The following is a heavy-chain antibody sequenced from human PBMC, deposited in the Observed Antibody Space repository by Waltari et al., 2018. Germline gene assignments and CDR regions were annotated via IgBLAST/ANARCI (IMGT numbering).Heavy chain of an antibody. D-gene: IGHD3-3*01. CDR1: GGSISNYY. Sequence: QVQLQESGPGLVKPSETLSLTCTVSGGSISNYYWSWIRQSPGKGLEWIGSIYYSGSTNYNPSLKSRVTLSVDTSKNHFSLKLSSVTAADTALYYCARQGHYDFRTGYYLFDYWGQGTLVTVSS. CDR2: IYYSGST. V-gene: IGHV4-59*08. CDR3: ARQGHYDFRTGYYLFDY. J-gene: IGHJ4*02.